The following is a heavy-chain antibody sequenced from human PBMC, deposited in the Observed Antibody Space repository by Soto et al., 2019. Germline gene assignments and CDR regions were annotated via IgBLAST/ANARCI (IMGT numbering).Heavy chain of an antibody. CDR2: ISGSGTST. V-gene: IGHV3-48*03. J-gene: IGHJ4*02. CDR3: ASKIVTPGYHYYDY. D-gene: IGHD3-9*01. CDR1: GFSFSSCE. Sequence: GSLRLSCAASGFSFSSCEMSWVRQAPGKGLEWVSYISGSGTSTQYSDSVKGRFTISRDNAKNSLHLQMNSLGAEDTAVYYCASKIVTPGYHYYDYWGQGTLVTVSS.